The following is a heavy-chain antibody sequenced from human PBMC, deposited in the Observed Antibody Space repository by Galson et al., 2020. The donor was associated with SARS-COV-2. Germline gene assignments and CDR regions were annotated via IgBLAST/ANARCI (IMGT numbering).Heavy chain of an antibody. Sequence: GESLKISCAASGFTFSSYGMHWVRQAPGKGLEWVAVIWYDGSNKYYADSVKGRFPISRDNSKNTLYLQMNSLRAEDTAVYYCARDVAAAALDYFDYWGQGTLVTVSS. CDR3: ARDVAAAALDYFDY. D-gene: IGHD6-13*01. V-gene: IGHV3-33*01. CDR1: GFTFSSYG. CDR2: IWYDGSNK. J-gene: IGHJ4*02.